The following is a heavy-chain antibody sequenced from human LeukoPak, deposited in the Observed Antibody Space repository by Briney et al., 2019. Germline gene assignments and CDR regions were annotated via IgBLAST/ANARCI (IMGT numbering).Heavy chain of an antibody. V-gene: IGHV4-4*07. CDR3: GSDIVVVSGYYGMDV. CDR2: IYNSGST. D-gene: IGHD2-2*01. Sequence: SETLSLTCTVSGGSISSYYWSWIRQPAGKGLEWSGRIYNSGSTNYNPSLKSRVTMSVDTSKNQFSLKLSSVTAADTAVYYCGSDIVVVSGYYGMDVWGQGTTVTVSS. CDR1: GGSISSYY. J-gene: IGHJ6*02.